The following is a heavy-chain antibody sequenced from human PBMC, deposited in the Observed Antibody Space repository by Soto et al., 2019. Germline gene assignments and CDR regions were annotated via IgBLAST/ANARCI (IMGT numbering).Heavy chain of an antibody. CDR3: ARLRLTGYFDY. Sequence: GGSLGLSFAAYGFRFCDYYLQRIRRAPGKGLEWISYISGNGEIIQYAASARGRFTISRDNAENSVYLEMDSLRAEDTALYYCARLRLTGYFDYWGQGTLVTVSS. J-gene: IGHJ4*02. CDR1: GFRFCDYY. V-gene: IGHV3-11*01. CDR2: ISGNGEII. D-gene: IGHD5-12*01.